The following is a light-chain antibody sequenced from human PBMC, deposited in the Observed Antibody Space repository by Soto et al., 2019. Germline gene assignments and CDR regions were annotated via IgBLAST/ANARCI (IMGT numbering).Light chain of an antibody. CDR2: DVS. V-gene: IGKV3-20*01. J-gene: IGKJ4*01. Sequence: EIVLTQSPGTLSLSPGERATLSCRASQSVSSSNLAWYQQKPGQAPRLLIYDVSNRATGIPDRFSGSGSGTDFPLTINRLGPEDFAVYYCQQYGSSPLTFGGGTRVEIQ. CDR3: QQYGSSPLT. CDR1: QSVSSSN.